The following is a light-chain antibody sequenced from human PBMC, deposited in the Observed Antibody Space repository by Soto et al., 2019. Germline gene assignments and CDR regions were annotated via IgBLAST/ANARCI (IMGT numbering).Light chain of an antibody. CDR3: MQATQFPYT. CDR2: KIS. J-gene: IGKJ2*01. CDR1: QSLVFSDGDTY. Sequence: DIVLTQTPLSSPVTLGQQASISCRSSQSLVFSDGDTYLSWLQQRPGQPPRLLIYKISTRFSGVPDRFSGSGAGTDFTLKISRVEPEDVEVYYCMQATQFPYTFGQGTKLEI. V-gene: IGKV2-24*01.